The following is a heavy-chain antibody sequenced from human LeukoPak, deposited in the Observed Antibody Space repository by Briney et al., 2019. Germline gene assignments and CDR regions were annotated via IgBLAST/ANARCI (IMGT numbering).Heavy chain of an antibody. CDR3: GKTTTGYSSGRYPGWPVDY. V-gene: IGHV3-23*01. CDR2: IFGSGGSA. Sequence: GGSLRLSCAASGFTFNSYAMYWVRQAPGKGLEWVSGIFGSGGSAHYADSVKGRFTISRDNPKNTVYLQMDSLRVEDTAVYYCGKTTTGYSSGRYPGWPVDYWGQGTLVTVSS. D-gene: IGHD6-19*01. J-gene: IGHJ4*02. CDR1: GFTFNSYA.